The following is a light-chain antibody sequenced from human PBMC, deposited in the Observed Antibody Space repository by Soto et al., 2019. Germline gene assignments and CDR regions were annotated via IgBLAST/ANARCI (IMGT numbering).Light chain of an antibody. CDR3: QQHANWPLT. J-gene: IGKJ4*01. CDR1: QSVNNY. CDR2: DAS. Sequence: EIVLTPSPATLSLSPGERATLYCRASQSVNNYLFWFQQTPGQAPRLLMYDASNRAAGIPARFSGSGSGTDFTLTISSLEPEDFTFYYCQQHANWPLTFGGGTKVDIK. V-gene: IGKV3-11*01.